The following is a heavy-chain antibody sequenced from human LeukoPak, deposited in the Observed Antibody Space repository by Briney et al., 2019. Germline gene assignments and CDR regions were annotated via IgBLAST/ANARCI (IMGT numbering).Heavy chain of an antibody. V-gene: IGHV3-53*01. Sequence: GGSLRLSCAASGFTVSSNYMNWVRQAPGKGLEWVSVIYSGGSTYYADSVKGRFTISRDNSKNTLYLQMNSLRAEDTAVYYCARVRTGPYDYWGQGTLVTVSS. D-gene: IGHD1-14*01. CDR2: IYSGGST. J-gene: IGHJ4*02. CDR1: GFTVSSNY. CDR3: ARVRTGPYDY.